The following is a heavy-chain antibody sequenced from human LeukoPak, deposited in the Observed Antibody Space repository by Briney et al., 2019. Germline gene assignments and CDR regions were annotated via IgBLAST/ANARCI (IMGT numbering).Heavy chain of an antibody. J-gene: IGHJ4*02. D-gene: IGHD1-26*01. CDR1: GGTFSSYA. V-gene: IGHV1-18*01. CDR3: ASGTWELLGFDY. Sequence: ASVKVSCKASGGTFSSYAISWVRQAPGQGLEWMGWISAYNGNTNYAQKLQGRVTMTTDTSTSTAYMELRSLRSDDTAVYYCASGTWELLGFDYWGQGTLVTVSS. CDR2: ISAYNGNT.